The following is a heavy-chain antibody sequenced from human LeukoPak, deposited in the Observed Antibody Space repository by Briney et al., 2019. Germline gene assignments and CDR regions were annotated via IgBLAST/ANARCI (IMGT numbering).Heavy chain of an antibody. CDR1: GFTFRNYA. CDR3: AKGAYDYIEIAYFDY. Sequence: GGSLRLSCAASGFTFRNYAMNWVRQAPGKGLEWVSLIIGSSGSTFYADSVKGRFTISRDKSKNTLYLQMNSLRAEDTAGYYCAKGAYDYIEIAYFDYWGQGGLVTVSS. J-gene: IGHJ4*02. CDR2: IIGSSGST. D-gene: IGHD5-12*01. V-gene: IGHV3-23*01.